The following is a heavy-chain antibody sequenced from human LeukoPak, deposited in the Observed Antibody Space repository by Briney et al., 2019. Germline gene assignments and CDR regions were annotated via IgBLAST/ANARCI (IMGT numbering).Heavy chain of an antibody. Sequence: ASVKVSCKASGGTFSSYAISWVRQAPGQGLEWMGGIIPIFGTANYAQKFQGRVTITRNTSISTAYMELSSLRSEDTAVYYCARGRPFWSGSGFDYWGQGTLVTVSS. J-gene: IGHJ4*02. V-gene: IGHV1-69*05. CDR1: GGTFSSYA. D-gene: IGHD3-3*01. CDR3: ARGRPFWSGSGFDY. CDR2: IIPIFGTA.